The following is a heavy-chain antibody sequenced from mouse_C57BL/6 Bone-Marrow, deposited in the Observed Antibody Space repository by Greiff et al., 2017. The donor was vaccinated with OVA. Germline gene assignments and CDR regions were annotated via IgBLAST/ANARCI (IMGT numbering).Heavy chain of an antibody. CDR1: GFSFNTYA. Sequence: EVQRVESGGGLVQPTGSLKLSCAASGFSFNTYAMNWVRQAPGKGLEWVARIRSKSNNYATYYADSVKDRFTISRDDSESMLYLQMNNLKTEDTAMYYCVRFYGSSLYYAMDYWGQGTSVTVSS. V-gene: IGHV10-1*01. D-gene: IGHD1-1*01. CDR3: VRFYGSSLYYAMDY. J-gene: IGHJ4*01. CDR2: IRSKSNNYAT.